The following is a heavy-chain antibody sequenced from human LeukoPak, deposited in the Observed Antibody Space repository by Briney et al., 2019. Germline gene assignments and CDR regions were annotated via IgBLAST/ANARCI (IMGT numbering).Heavy chain of an antibody. V-gene: IGHV4-61*01. D-gene: IGHD3-22*01. CDR2: IYYSGST. CDR3: ARAVDYYDSSGYWAYYFDY. Sequence: SETLSLTCTVSGGSVSSGSYYWSWIRQPPGKGLEWIGYIYYSGSTNYNPSLKSRVTISVDTSKNQFSLKLSPVTAADTAVYYCARAVDYYDSSGYWAYYFDYWGQGTLVTVSS. CDR1: GGSVSSGSYY. J-gene: IGHJ4*02.